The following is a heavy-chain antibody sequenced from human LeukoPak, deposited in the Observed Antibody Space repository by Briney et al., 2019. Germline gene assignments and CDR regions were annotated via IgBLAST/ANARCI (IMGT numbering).Heavy chain of an antibody. CDR2: IYKSGSP. D-gene: IGHD2-2*01. J-gene: IGHJ4*02. CDR3: ARDPHTSNQPDY. Sequence: PSGTLSLTCAVSGASISDTHWWSWVRQPPGKGLEWIGEIYKSGSPNYNPSLRSRVAISEDKFKNQFLLKLTSVTAADTAVYYCARDPHTSNQPDYWCQGTLVTVSS. V-gene: IGHV4-4*02. CDR1: GASISDTHW.